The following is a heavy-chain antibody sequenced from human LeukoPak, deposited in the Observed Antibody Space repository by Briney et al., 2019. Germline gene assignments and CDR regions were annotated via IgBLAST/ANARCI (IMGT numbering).Heavy chain of an antibody. J-gene: IGHJ4*02. Sequence: GASVKVSCKASGGTFSSYAISWVRQAPGQGLEWMGGIIPIFGTANYAQKFQGRVTITADKSTSTAYMELSSLRSEDTAVYYCATDVNYYDSRDLDYWGQGTLVTVSS. CDR2: IIPIFGTA. D-gene: IGHD3-22*01. V-gene: IGHV1-69*06. CDR3: ATDVNYYDSRDLDY. CDR1: GGTFSSYA.